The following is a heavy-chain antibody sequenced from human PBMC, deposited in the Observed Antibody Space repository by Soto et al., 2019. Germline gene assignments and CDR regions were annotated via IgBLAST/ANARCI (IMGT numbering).Heavy chain of an antibody. CDR1: GGSISSGGYS. V-gene: IGHV4-30-2*01. Sequence: PSETLSLTCAVSGGSISSGGYSWSWIRQPPGKGLEWIGYIYHSGSTYYNPSLKSRVTISVDRSKNQFSLKLSAVTAADTAVDYCARAKDYYGSGSYRGVNWFDPWGQGTLVTVSS. D-gene: IGHD3-10*01. J-gene: IGHJ5*02. CDR2: IYHSGST. CDR3: ARAKDYYGSGSYRGVNWFDP.